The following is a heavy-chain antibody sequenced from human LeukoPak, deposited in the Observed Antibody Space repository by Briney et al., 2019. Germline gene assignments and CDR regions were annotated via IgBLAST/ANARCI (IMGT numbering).Heavy chain of an antibody. CDR3: ASDSSGYYYAFDI. CDR1: GGSISSYY. CDR2: IYYSGST. J-gene: IGHJ3*02. D-gene: IGHD3-22*01. Sequence: PSETLSLTCTVSGGSISSYYWSWIRQPPGKGLEWIGYIYYSGSTSYNPSLKSRVTISVDTSKNQFSLKLSSVTAADTAVYYCASDSSGYYYAFDIWGQGTMVTVSS. V-gene: IGHV4-59*01.